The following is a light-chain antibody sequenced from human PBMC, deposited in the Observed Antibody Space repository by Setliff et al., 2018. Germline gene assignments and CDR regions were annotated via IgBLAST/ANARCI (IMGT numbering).Light chain of an antibody. CDR3: CSYVTGGTLA. J-gene: IGLJ3*02. CDR2: EVN. V-gene: IGLV2-23*02. Sequence: QSALAQPASVSGSPGQSITISCAGTSSDIGSYHLVSWYQQHPGKVPKLMIYEVNKRPSGVSNRFSGSKSGNTASLTISGLQAEDEGDYYCCSYVTGGTLAFGGGTKVNVL. CDR1: SSDIGSYHL.